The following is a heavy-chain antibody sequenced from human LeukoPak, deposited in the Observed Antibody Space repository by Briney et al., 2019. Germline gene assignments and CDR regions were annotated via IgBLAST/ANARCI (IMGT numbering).Heavy chain of an antibody. D-gene: IGHD1-26*01. J-gene: IGHJ4*02. CDR2: ISYDGSNK. Sequence: PGGSLRLSCTASGFTFSTYGMHWVRQAPGKGLEWVAFISYDGSNKYYADSVKGRFTISRDNSKNTLYLQMNSLRAEDTALYYCARGRYSGSYLLDYWGQGTLVTVSS. V-gene: IGHV3-30*03. CDR1: GFTFSTYG. CDR3: ARGRYSGSYLLDY.